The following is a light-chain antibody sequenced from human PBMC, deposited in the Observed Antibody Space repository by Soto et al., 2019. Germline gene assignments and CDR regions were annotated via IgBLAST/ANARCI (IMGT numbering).Light chain of an antibody. V-gene: IGLV1-44*01. CDR1: SSNFAVNT. CDR2: SNN. J-gene: IGLJ3*02. CDR3: STWDDGLNGPV. Sequence: QSVLTQPPSASGTPAVRVTISCSGSSSNFAVNTVNWYQQVPGTAPKLLIYSNNQRPSGVPDRFSASKSVTSGSLAISGLQSEDEAEYFCSTWDDGLNGPVFGGGTKVTVL.